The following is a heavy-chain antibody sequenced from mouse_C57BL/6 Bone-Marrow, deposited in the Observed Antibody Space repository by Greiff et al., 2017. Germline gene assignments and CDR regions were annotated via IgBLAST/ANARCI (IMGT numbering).Heavy chain of an antibody. V-gene: IGHV1-54*01. Sequence: QVQLKQSGAELVRPGTSVKVSCKASGYAFTNYLIEWVKQRPGQGLEWIGVINPGSGGTNYNEKFKGKATLTADKSSSTAYRQLSSRTSEDSAVYFCARSGEYVYAMDYWGQGTSVTVSS. CDR1: GYAFTNYL. D-gene: IGHD2-13*01. CDR2: INPGSGGT. CDR3: ARSGEYVYAMDY. J-gene: IGHJ4*01.